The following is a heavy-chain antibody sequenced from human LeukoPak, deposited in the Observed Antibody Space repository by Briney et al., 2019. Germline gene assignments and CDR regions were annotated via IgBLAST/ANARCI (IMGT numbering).Heavy chain of an antibody. CDR1: GGTFSSYA. CDR3: ARVPRWATAWYYFDY. V-gene: IGHV1-69*05. Sequence: GASVKVSCKASGGTFSSYAMSWVRQAPGQGLEWMGEIIPIFGTANYAQKFQGRVTITTDESTSTAYMELSSLRSEDTAVYYCARVPRWATAWYYFDYWGQGTLVTVSS. J-gene: IGHJ4*02. D-gene: IGHD5-24*01. CDR2: IIPIFGTA.